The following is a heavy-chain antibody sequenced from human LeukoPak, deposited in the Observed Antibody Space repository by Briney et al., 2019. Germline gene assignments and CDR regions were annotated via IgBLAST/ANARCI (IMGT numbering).Heavy chain of an antibody. CDR2: INHSGST. D-gene: IGHD4-17*01. Sequence: PSETLSLTCAVYGGSFSGYYWSWIRQPPGKGLEWIGEINHSGSTNYNPSLKSRVTISVDTSKNQFSLKLSSVTAADTAVYYCARASAVTIKIFDYWGQGTLVTVSS. CDR1: GGSFSGYY. J-gene: IGHJ4*02. V-gene: IGHV4-34*01. CDR3: ARASAVTIKIFDY.